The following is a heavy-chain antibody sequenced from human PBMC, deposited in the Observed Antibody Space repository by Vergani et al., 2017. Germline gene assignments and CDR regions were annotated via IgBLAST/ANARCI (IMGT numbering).Heavy chain of an antibody. J-gene: IGHJ4*02. V-gene: IGHV4-31*03. CDR1: GGSISSGGYY. D-gene: IGHD5-12*01. Sequence: QVQLQQWGPGLVKPSETLSLTCTVSGGSISSGGYYWSWIRQHPGKGLEWIGYIYYSGSTYYNPSLKSRVTISVDTSKNQFSLKLSSVTAADTAVYYCARGLLRSGHDYWGQGTLVTVSS. CDR3: ARGLLRSGHDY. CDR2: IYYSGST.